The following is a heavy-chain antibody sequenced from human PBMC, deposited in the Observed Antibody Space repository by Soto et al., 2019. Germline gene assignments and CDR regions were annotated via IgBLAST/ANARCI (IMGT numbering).Heavy chain of an antibody. V-gene: IGHV4-4*07. Sequence: SETLSLTCTVSGGSISSYYWSWIRQPAGKGLEWIGRLYNSGNTNYNPSLKSRVIMSAETSKNQFSLKLSSVTAADSAVYYCARDGSDSHGLDVWGQGTTVTVSS. CDR1: GGSISSYY. D-gene: IGHD6-25*01. J-gene: IGHJ6*02. CDR2: LYNSGNT. CDR3: ARDGSDSHGLDV.